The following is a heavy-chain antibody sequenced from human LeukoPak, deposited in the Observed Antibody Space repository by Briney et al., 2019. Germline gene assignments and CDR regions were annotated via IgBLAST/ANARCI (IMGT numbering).Heavy chain of an antibody. CDR2: ISSDGRIT. CDR3: ARVSGWYWFDQ. D-gene: IGHD6-19*01. CDR1: GYTFSSYA. J-gene: IGHJ5*02. Sequence: GGSLRLSCEGSGYTFSSYAMHWVRQAPGKGLEYVAAISSDGRITYYANFVTGRFTISRDNSKNTLYLQMGSLRPEDMAVCYCARVSGWYWFDQWGQGTLVTVSS. V-gene: IGHV3-64*01.